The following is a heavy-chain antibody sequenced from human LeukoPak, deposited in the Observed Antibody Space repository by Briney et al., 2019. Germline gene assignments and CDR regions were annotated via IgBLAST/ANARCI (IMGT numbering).Heavy chain of an antibody. D-gene: IGHD3-10*01. V-gene: IGHV4-38-2*02. CDR2: IYHSGST. J-gene: IGHJ6*04. CDR3: ARSPRISMVRGAFEIDV. Sequence: SETLSLTCTVSGYSISSGYYWGWIRQPPGKGLEWIGSIYHSGSTYYNPSLKSRVTISVDTSKNQFSLKLSSVTAADTAVYYCARSPRISMVRGAFEIDVWGKGTTVTISS. CDR1: GYSISSGYY.